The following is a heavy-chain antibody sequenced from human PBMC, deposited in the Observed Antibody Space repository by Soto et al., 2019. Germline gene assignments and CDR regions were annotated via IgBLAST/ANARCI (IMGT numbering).Heavy chain of an antibody. CDR2: IKSKTDGGTT. D-gene: IGHD2-15*01. V-gene: IGHV3-15*01. CDR1: GFTFSNAW. J-gene: IGHJ6*02. Sequence: GGSLRLSCAASGFTFSNAWMSWVRQAPGKGLEWVGRIKSKTDGGTTDYAAPVKGRFTISRDDSKNTLYLQMNSLKTEDTAVYYCTTGTASGGGSTYYYYGMDVWGQGTTVTV. CDR3: TTGTASGGGSTYYYYGMDV.